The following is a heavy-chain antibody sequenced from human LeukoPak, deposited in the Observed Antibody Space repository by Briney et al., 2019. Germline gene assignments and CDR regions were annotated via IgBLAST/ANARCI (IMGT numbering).Heavy chain of an antibody. Sequence: PGGSLRLSCAASGFTFSSYWMSWVRQAPGKGLEWVANIKQDGSEKYYVDSVKGRFTISRDNAKNSLYLQMNSLRAEYTAVYYCARDLYGDYGDRFDYWGQGTLVTVSS. J-gene: IGHJ4*02. D-gene: IGHD4-17*01. V-gene: IGHV3-7*01. CDR3: ARDLYGDYGDRFDY. CDR1: GFTFSSYW. CDR2: IKQDGSEK.